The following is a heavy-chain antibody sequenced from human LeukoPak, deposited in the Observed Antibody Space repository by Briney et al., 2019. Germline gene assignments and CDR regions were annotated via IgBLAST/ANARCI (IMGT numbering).Heavy chain of an antibody. V-gene: IGHV3-48*04. CDR3: ARGLDAFDI. CDR1: GFTFSDYI. Sequence: GGSLRLSCAASGFTFSDYIMNWVRQAPGKGLEWVSYISSSSSTIYYADSVKGRFTISRDNAKNSLYLQMNSLRAEDTAVYYCARGLDAFDIWGQGTMVTVSS. CDR2: ISSSSSTI. J-gene: IGHJ3*02.